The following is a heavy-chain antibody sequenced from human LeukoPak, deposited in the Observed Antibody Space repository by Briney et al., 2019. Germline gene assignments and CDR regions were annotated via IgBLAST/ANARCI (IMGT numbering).Heavy chain of an antibody. CDR2: IRYDGSNK. Sequence: PGGSLRLSCAASGFTFSSYGMHWVRQAPGKGLEWVAFIRYDGSNKYYADSVKGRFTISRDNSKNTLYLQMNSLRAEDTAVYYCATILSDSSGYYSFDYWGQGTLVTVSS. CDR1: GFTFSSYG. CDR3: ATILSDSSGYYSFDY. D-gene: IGHD3-22*01. J-gene: IGHJ4*02. V-gene: IGHV3-30*02.